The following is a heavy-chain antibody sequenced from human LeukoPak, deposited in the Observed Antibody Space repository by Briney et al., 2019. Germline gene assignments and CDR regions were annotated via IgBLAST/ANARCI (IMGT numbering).Heavy chain of an antibody. Sequence: GASVKVSCKVSGYTLTELSMHWVRQAPGKGLEWMGGFDPEDGETIYAQKFQGRVTMTEDTSTDTAYMELSSLRSEDTAVYYCATEGYCSSTSCAENYSWGQGTLVTVSS. V-gene: IGHV1-24*01. CDR3: ATEGYCSSTSCAENYS. CDR2: FDPEDGET. D-gene: IGHD2-2*01. J-gene: IGHJ4*02. CDR1: GYTLTELS.